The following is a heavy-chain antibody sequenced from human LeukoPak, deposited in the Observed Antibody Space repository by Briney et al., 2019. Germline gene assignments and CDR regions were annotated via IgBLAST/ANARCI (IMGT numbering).Heavy chain of an antibody. CDR1: GGSISSGGYY. D-gene: IGHD3-22*01. Sequence: SQTLSLTCTVSGGSISSGGYYWSWIRQPPGKGLEWIGYIYHSGSTYYNPSLKSRVTISVDRSKNQFSLKLSSVTAADTAVYYCARSPSYYYDSSGPSDYWGQGTLVTVSS. CDR3: ARSPSYYYDSSGPSDY. J-gene: IGHJ4*02. V-gene: IGHV4-30-2*01. CDR2: IYHSGST.